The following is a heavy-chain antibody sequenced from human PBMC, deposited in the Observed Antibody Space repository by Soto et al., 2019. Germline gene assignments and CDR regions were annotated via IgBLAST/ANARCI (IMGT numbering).Heavy chain of an antibody. CDR1: GFTFSSYA. CDR2: ISYDGSNK. J-gene: IGHJ4*02. Sequence: RLSCAASGFTFSSYAMHWVRQAPGKGLEWVAVISYDGSNKYYADSVKGRFTISRDNSKNTLYLQMNSLRAEDTAVYYCAREGPVLGGYKPHPVGYWGQGTLVTVYS. CDR3: AREGPVLGGYKPHPVGY. D-gene: IGHD3-16*01. V-gene: IGHV3-30-3*01.